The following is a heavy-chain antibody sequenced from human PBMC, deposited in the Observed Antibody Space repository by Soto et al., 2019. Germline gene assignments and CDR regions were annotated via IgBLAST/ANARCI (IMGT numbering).Heavy chain of an antibody. Sequence: QVQLVQSGAEEKKPGASVKVSCKASGYTFTSYAMHWVRQAPGQRLEWMGWINAGNGNTKYSQKFQGRVTITRDTSASTAYMELSSLRSEDTAVYYCARDGSPIVLVPAAPNDAFDIWGQGTMVTVSS. CDR2: INAGNGNT. CDR1: GYTFTSYA. D-gene: IGHD2-2*01. J-gene: IGHJ3*02. V-gene: IGHV1-3*05. CDR3: ARDGSPIVLVPAAPNDAFDI.